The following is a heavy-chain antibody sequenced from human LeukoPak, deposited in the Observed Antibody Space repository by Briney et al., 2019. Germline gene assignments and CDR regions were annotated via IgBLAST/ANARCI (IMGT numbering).Heavy chain of an antibody. D-gene: IGHD3-16*02. CDR3: ARELMITFGGVIRDNWFDP. J-gene: IGHJ5*02. CDR1: GGSISSYY. Sequence: SETLSLTCTASGGSISSYYWSWIRQPAGKGLEWIGRIYTSGSTNYNPSLKSRVTMSVDTSKNQFSLKLSSVTAADTAVYYCARELMITFGGVIRDNWFDPWGQGTLVTVSS. CDR2: IYTSGST. V-gene: IGHV4-4*07.